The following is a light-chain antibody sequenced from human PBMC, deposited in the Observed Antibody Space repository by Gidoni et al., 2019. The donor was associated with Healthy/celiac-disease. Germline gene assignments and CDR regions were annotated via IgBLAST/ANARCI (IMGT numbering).Light chain of an antibody. CDR3: QQLNSYLSMT. CDR1: QGISSY. J-gene: IGKJ5*01. V-gene: IGKV1-9*01. CDR2: AAS. Sequence: ITLTESPSFLSASVADRVTITCRASQGISSYLAWYQQKPGKAPKLLIYAASTLQSRVPSRYSGRGSGTEFTLTISSLQPEYFATYYCQQLNSYLSMTFGQGTRLEIK.